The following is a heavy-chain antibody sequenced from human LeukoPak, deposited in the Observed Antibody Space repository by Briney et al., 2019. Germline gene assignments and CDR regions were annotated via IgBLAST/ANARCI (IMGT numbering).Heavy chain of an antibody. CDR1: GGTFSSYA. CDR2: IIPIFGTA. Sequence: SVKVSCKASGGTFSSYAISWVRQAPGQGLEWMGGIIPIFGTANYAQKFQGRVTITADKSTSTAYMELSRLRSDDTAVYYCARTYYYGSGSYSWFDPWGQGTLVTVSS. D-gene: IGHD3-10*01. V-gene: IGHV1-69*06. J-gene: IGHJ5*02. CDR3: ARTYYYGSGSYSWFDP.